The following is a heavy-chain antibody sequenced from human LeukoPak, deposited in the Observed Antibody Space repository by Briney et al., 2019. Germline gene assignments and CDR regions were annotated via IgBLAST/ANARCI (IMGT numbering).Heavy chain of an antibody. CDR2: INTNTGNP. V-gene: IGHV7-4-1*02. Sequence: ASVKVSCKTSGYTFTNNAINWVRQAPGQGLEWMGWINTNTGNPSYAQGFFTGRYVFSLDTSASTAYLQINGLKADDTAVYYCARVGGHWGQGTLVTVSS. CDR3: ARVGGH. D-gene: IGHD3-10*01. CDR1: GYTFTNNA. J-gene: IGHJ4*02.